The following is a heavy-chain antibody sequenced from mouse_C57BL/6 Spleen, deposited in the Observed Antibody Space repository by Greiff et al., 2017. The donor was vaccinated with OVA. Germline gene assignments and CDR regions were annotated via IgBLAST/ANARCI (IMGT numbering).Heavy chain of an antibody. D-gene: IGHD2-2*01. CDR3: ASSTMATTGFAY. V-gene: IGHV1-82*01. CDR1: GYAFSSSW. J-gene: IGHJ3*01. Sequence: QVQLKESGPELVKPGASVKISCKASGYAFSSSWMNWVKQRPGKGLEWIGRIYPGDGDTNYNGKFKGKATLTADKSSSTAYMQLSSLTSEDSAVYFCASSTMATTGFAYWGQGTLVTVSA. CDR2: IYPGDGDT.